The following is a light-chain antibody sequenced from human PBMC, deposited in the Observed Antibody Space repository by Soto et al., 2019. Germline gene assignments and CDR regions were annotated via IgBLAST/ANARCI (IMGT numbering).Light chain of an antibody. J-gene: IGKJ5*01. V-gene: IGKV1-5*01. Sequence: DIQMTQSPSTLSASVGDRVTITCRASQSISDWLAWFQLKPGKAPKLLIYDASSLESGVPSRFSGSGSGTDFNFTVTSLQPEDFATYYCQQSFGVPITFGQGTRLEIK. CDR2: DAS. CDR3: QQSFGVPIT. CDR1: QSISDW.